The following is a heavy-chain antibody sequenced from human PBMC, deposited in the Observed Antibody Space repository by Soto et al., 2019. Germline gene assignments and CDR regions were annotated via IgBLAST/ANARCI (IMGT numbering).Heavy chain of an antibody. J-gene: IGHJ5*02. D-gene: IGHD3-10*01. CDR3: ARQGSGSYFWSWFDP. V-gene: IGHV5-10-1*01. CDR2: IDPSDSYT. Sequence: GESLKISCQGSGYSFTSYWISWVRQMPGKGLEWMGRIDPSDSYTNYSPSFQGHVTISADKSISTAYLQWSSLKASDTAMYYCARQGSGSYFWSWFDPWGQGTLVTVSS. CDR1: GYSFTSYW.